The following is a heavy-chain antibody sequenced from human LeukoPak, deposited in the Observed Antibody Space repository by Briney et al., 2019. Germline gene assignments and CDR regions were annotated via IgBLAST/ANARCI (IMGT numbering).Heavy chain of an antibody. J-gene: IGHJ4*02. Sequence: PGGSLRVSCAASGFTFSSYWMHWVRQAPGKGLMWVSRINSDGSRTTYADSVRGRFTISRDNAKSTLYLQMNSLRAEDTAVYYCAIVRDDYTYFDCWGQGTLVTVSS. CDR3: AIVRDDYTYFDC. D-gene: IGHD4-11*01. CDR1: GFTFSSYW. V-gene: IGHV3-74*01. CDR2: INSDGSRT.